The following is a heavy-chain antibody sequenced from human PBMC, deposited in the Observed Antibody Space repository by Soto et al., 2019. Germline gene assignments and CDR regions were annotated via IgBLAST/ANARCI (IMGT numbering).Heavy chain of an antibody. CDR3: ARASGYSYGSRFDY. CDR1: GGSISSGGYS. Sequence: SETLSLTCAVSGGSISSGGYSWSWIRQPPGNGLEWIGYIYHSGSTYYNPSLKSRVTISVDRSKNQFSLKLSSVTAADTAVYYCARASGYSYGSRFDYWGQGTLVTVSS. D-gene: IGHD5-18*01. CDR2: IYHSGST. V-gene: IGHV4-30-2*01. J-gene: IGHJ4*02.